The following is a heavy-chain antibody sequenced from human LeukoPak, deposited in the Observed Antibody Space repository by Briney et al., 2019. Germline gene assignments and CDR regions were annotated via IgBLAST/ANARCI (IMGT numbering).Heavy chain of an antibody. CDR1: GGSISSYY. D-gene: IGHD3/OR15-3a*01. Sequence: SETLSLTCTVSGGSISSYYWSWIRQPAGKGLEWIGRIYTSGSTNYNPSLKSRVTISVDTSKNQFSLKLSSVTAADTAVYYCAGTGYYGGYYYYYMDVWGKGTTVTISS. J-gene: IGHJ6*03. CDR3: AGTGYYGGYYYYYMDV. CDR2: IYTSGST. V-gene: IGHV4-4*07.